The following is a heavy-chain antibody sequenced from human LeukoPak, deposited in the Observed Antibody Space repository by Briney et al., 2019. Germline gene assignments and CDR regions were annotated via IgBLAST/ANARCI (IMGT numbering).Heavy chain of an antibody. CDR1: GFTFSSYG. D-gene: IGHD7-27*01. CDR2: ITSRSTT. V-gene: IGHV3-23*01. Sequence: GGSLRLSCAASGFTFSSYGMNWVSQAPGKGLEWVSGITSRSTTYYADSVKGRFTISRDNSKNMVWLQINSPTAEDTATYYCAKDGNWARFEDWGQGTLVTVSS. J-gene: IGHJ4*02. CDR3: AKDGNWARFED.